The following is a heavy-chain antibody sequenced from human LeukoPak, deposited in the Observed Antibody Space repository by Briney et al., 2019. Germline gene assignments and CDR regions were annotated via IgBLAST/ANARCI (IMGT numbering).Heavy chain of an antibody. CDR3: ARVGTECSGGNCY. D-gene: IGHD2-15*01. CDR1: GYTFTTCG. CDR2: ISTNNGNT. J-gene: IGHJ4*02. V-gene: IGHV1-18*01. Sequence: GASVRVSCKACGYTFTTCGITWVRQAPGQGLEWMGRISTNNGNTNYAQSLQGRVTMTTDTSTSTAYMELRSLTSDDTAVYYCARVGTECSGGNCYWGQGTLVTVSS.